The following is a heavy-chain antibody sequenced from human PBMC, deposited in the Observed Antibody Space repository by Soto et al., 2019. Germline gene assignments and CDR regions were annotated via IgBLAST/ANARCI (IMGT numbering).Heavy chain of an antibody. Sequence: QVQLQQWGAGLLKPSETLSLTCAVYGGSFSGYYWSWIRQPPGKGLEWIGEINHSGSTNYNPSLKSRVTISVDTSKNQFSLKLSSVTAADTAVYYCAKQRPEYSSSFNYYYYYMDVWGKGTTVTVSS. D-gene: IGHD6-6*01. CDR3: AKQRPEYSSSFNYYYYYMDV. CDR2: INHSGST. CDR1: GGSFSGYY. V-gene: IGHV4-34*01. J-gene: IGHJ6*03.